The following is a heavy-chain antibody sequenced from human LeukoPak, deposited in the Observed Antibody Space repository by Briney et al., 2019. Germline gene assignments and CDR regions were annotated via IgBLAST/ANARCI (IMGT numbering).Heavy chain of an antibody. D-gene: IGHD3-22*01. CDR3: ARVPYYDSSGYTEYFQH. CDR1: GYTFTGYY. CDR2: INPNSGGT. Sequence: ASVKVSCKASGYTFTGYYMHWVRQAPGQGLEWMGRINPNSGGTNYAQKFQGRVTMTRDTSISTAYMELSRLRSDDTAVYYCARVPYYDSSGYTEYFQHWGQGTLVTVS. J-gene: IGHJ1*01. V-gene: IGHV1-2*06.